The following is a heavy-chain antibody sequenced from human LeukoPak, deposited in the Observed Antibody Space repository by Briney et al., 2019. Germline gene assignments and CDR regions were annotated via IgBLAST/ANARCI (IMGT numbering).Heavy chain of an antibody. Sequence: GGSLRLSCAASGFTVSSNYMSWVRQAPGKGLEWVSVIYSGGSTYYADSVKGRFTISRDNAKNSLYLQMNSLRAEDTAVYYCARVRRYYYDNSGFYFDYWGQGTLVTVSS. CDR2: IYSGGST. J-gene: IGHJ4*02. CDR3: ARVRRYYYDNSGFYFDY. V-gene: IGHV3-53*01. D-gene: IGHD3-22*01. CDR1: GFTVSSNY.